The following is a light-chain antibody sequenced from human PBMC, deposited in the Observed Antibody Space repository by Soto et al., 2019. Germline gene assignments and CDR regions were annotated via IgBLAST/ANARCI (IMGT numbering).Light chain of an antibody. V-gene: IGKV3-11*01. CDR1: QSISSY. CDR3: QQRSNWPSIT. CDR2: DAS. J-gene: IGKJ5*01. Sequence: ETVLTQSPATLSWSPGERATLSCRASQSISSYLAWYQQKPGQAPRLLIYDASNRATGIPARFSGSGSGTDVTLTISSLEPEDFAVYYCQQRSNWPSITFGQGTRLEI.